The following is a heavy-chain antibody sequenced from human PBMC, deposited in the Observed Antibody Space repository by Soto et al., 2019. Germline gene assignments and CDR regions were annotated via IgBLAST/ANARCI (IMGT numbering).Heavy chain of an antibody. V-gene: IGHV4-31*01. D-gene: IGHD2-15*01. CDR2: IYYSGTT. J-gene: IGHJ6*02. CDR3: ARADIIRTFYYGMDV. Sequence: QVQLQESGPGLVKPSQTLSLTCTVSGGSISSGDFYWSWIRQHPGKGLEWIGYIYYSGTTYYNPSFKHPRTLSVDPSKNHCSLKLSSVTAADTAVYYCARADIIRTFYYGMDVWGQGTTVTVSS. CDR1: GGSISSGDFY.